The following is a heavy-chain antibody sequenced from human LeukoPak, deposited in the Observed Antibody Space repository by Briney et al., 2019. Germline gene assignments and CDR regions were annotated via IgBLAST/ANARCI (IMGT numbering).Heavy chain of an antibody. J-gene: IGHJ3*02. CDR1: GFSFDDYP. V-gene: IGHV3-43*02. D-gene: IGHD2-15*01. CDR3: AKEIDTLGTNAFDI. Sequence: GVSLRLSCAASGFSFDDYPMHWVRQAPGKGLEWVSLINEDGGKTFYADPARGRFTISRDNSKNSLYLQMNSLRTEDTALYYCAKEIDTLGTNAFDIWGQGTIVTVSS. CDR2: INEDGGKT.